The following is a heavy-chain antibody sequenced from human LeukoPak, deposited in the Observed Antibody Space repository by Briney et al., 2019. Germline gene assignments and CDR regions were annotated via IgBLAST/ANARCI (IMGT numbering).Heavy chain of an antibody. J-gene: IGHJ4*02. CDR1: GFTFSDSY. D-gene: IGHD3-9*01. Sequence: GGSLRLSCAASGFTFSDSYVGWIRQAPGKGLEWVSYIFSSDHTTHYADSVKGRFTISRDNAKKSLYLQMNSLRAEDTAVYYCARALSVTGYYQGFDYWGQGTLVTVSS. CDR2: IFSSDHTT. CDR3: ARALSVTGYYQGFDY. V-gene: IGHV3-11*01.